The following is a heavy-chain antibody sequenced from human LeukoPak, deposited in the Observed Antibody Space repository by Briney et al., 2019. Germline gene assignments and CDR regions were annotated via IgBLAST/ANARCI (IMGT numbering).Heavy chain of an antibody. CDR2: IYTSGST. CDR3: AREPLGYCSSTSCYGLDY. V-gene: IGHV4-61*02. J-gene: IGHJ4*02. CDR1: GGSISSGSYY. D-gene: IGHD2-2*01. Sequence: SETLSLTCTVSGGSISSGSYYWSWIRQPAGKGLEWIGRIYTSGSTYYNPSLKSRVTISVDTSKNQFSLKLSSVTAADTAVYYCAREPLGYCSSTSCYGLDYWGQGTLVTVSS.